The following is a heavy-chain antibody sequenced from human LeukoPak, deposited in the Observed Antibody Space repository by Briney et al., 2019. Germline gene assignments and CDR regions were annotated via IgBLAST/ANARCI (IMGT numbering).Heavy chain of an antibody. CDR3: AAINIAQLPIRVY. CDR2: MRYDGSDN. J-gene: IGHJ4*02. D-gene: IGHD5-24*01. V-gene: IGHV3-30*02. CDR1: GFTLRGYG. Sequence: GGSLRLSCAASGFTLRGYGMHGVRQPPGHGVEGVSFMRYDGSDNYSADSVKGRFTISRDNSKNTLYLQMNRLRVEDTAVYYCAAINIAQLPIRVYWGQGTLVTVSS.